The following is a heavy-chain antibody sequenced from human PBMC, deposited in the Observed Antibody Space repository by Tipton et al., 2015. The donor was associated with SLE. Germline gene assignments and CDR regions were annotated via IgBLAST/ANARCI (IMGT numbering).Heavy chain of an antibody. CDR3: AGGNWLEGYNGPIYY. V-gene: IGHV4-59*01. CDR1: GGAISSYY. D-gene: IGHD5-24*01. J-gene: IGHJ4*02. Sequence: TLSLTCTVSGGAISSYYWSWIRQPPGKGLEWIGYIYYSGSTNYNPSLKSRVTISVDTSKNQFSLKLSSVTAADTAVYYCAGGNWLEGYNGPIYYWGQGTLVTVSS. CDR2: IYYSGST.